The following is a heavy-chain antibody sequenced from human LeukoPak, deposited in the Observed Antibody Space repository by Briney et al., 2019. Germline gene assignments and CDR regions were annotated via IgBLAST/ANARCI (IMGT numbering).Heavy chain of an antibody. Sequence: PGGSLRLSCVASGFTFSSYWMSWVRQAPGKGLEWVANIKEDGSEKYHVDSVKGRFTISRDSAKNSLYLQMNSLTAEDTAVYYCASASGSYDYWGQGTLVTVSS. V-gene: IGHV3-7*01. CDR2: IKEDGSEK. D-gene: IGHD1-26*01. J-gene: IGHJ4*02. CDR3: ASASGSYDY. CDR1: GFTFSSYW.